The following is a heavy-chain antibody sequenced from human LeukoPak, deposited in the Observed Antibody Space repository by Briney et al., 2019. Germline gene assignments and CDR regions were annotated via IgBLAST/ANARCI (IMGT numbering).Heavy chain of an antibody. CDR1: GFTFSSYA. Sequence: GGSLRLSCAASGFTFSSYAMSWVRQAPGKGLEWVSGISWNSGSIGYADSVKGRFTISRDNAKNSLYLQMNSLRADDTALYYCAKGYYDSSGSDFWGQGTLVTVSS. CDR2: ISWNSGSI. J-gene: IGHJ4*02. D-gene: IGHD3-22*01. CDR3: AKGYYDSSGSDF. V-gene: IGHV3-9*01.